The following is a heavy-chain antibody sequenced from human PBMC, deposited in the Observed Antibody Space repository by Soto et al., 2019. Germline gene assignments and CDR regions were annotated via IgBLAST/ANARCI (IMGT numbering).Heavy chain of an antibody. CDR1: GGSFSGYY. D-gene: IGHD2-2*01. CDR2: INHSGST. CDR3: ARGRGRIVVVPAASAYYYYGMDV. Sequence: QVQLQQWGAGLLKPSETLSLTCAVYGGSFSGYYWSWIRQAPGKGLEWIGEINHSGSTNYNPSLKSRVTISVDTSKNQFSLKLSSVTAADTAVYYCARGRGRIVVVPAASAYYYYGMDVWGQGTTVTVSS. V-gene: IGHV4-34*01. J-gene: IGHJ6*02.